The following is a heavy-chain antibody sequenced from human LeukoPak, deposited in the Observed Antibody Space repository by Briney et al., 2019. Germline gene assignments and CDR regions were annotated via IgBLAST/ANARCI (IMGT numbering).Heavy chain of an antibody. D-gene: IGHD5-18*01. V-gene: IGHV4-61*01. CDR3: ARFGGYSYGYYFDY. J-gene: IGHJ4*02. CDR1: GGSVSSGSYY. CDR2: IYYSGST. Sequence: SETLSLTCTVSGGSVSSGSYYWSWIRQPPGKGLEWLGYIYYSGSTNYNPSLKSRVTISVDTSKNQFSLKLSSVTAADTAVYYCARFGGYSYGYYFDYWGQGTLVTVSS.